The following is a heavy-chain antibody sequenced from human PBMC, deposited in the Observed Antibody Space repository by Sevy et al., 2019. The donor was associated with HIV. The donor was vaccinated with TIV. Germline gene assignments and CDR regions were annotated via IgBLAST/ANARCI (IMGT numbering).Heavy chain of an antibody. V-gene: IGHV3-11*06. CDR2: ISSSSSYT. CDR1: GFTFSDYY. CDR3: AGDLREYCYGSGSSEFDP. Sequence: GGSLRLSCAASGFTFSDYYMSWIRQAPGKGLEWVSYISSSSSYTNYADSVKGRFTISRDNAKNSLYLQMNSLRAEDTAVYYCAGDLREYCYGSGSSEFDPWGQGTLVTVSS. J-gene: IGHJ5*02. D-gene: IGHD3-10*01.